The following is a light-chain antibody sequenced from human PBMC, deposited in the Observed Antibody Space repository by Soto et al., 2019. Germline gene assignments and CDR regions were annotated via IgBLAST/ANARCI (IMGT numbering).Light chain of an antibody. Sequence: QSVLTQPASVSGSPGQSITISCTGTSSDVGGYNYVSWYQQHPGKAPKLMIYDVSNRPSGVSDRFSGSKSGNTASLTISGLQAEDEADYYCCSFAGNSNYVFGTGTKVTVL. J-gene: IGLJ1*01. CDR2: DVS. CDR3: CSFAGNSNYV. V-gene: IGLV2-23*02. CDR1: SSDVGGYNY.